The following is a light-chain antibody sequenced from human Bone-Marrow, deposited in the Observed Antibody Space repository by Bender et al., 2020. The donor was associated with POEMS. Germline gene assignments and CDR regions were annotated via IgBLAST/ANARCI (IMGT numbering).Light chain of an antibody. J-gene: IGLJ3*02. CDR3: SSWDDSLNGWV. CDR1: SSNFGNNA. CDR2: SNN. Sequence: QSVLTQPPSASGTPGQSVTISCSGTSSNFGNNAANWYQHVPGTAPKLLIYSNNQRPSGVPDLFSASTSGTSASLAISGLHSDDEADYYCSSWDDSLNGWVFGGGTKLTVL. V-gene: IGLV1-44*01.